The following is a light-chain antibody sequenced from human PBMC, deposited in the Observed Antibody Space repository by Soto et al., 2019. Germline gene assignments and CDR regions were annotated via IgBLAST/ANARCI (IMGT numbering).Light chain of an antibody. J-gene: IGKJ1*01. Sequence: DIVMTQSPDSLAVSLGERATINCKSSQSVLRISNNKNYLAWYQQKPGQPPKLLIYWTSTRESGVPDRFTGSGSGTDFTLTISSLQAEDVAVYYCHQYYGTPPTFGQGTKVEIK. CDR1: QSVLRISNNKNY. CDR2: WTS. CDR3: HQYYGTPPT. V-gene: IGKV4-1*01.